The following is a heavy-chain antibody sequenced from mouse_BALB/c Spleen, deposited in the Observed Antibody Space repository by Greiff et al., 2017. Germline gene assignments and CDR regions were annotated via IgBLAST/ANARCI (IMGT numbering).Heavy chain of an antibody. CDR3: ARSDTTVVAPDY. CDR2: ISSGSSTI. J-gene: IGHJ2*01. D-gene: IGHD1-1*01. CDR1: GFTFSSFG. V-gene: IGHV5-17*02. Sequence: EVKLVESGGGLVQPGGSRKLSCAASGFTFSSFGMHWVRQAPEKGLEWVAYISSGSSTIYYADTVKGRFTISRDNPKNTLFLQMTSLRSEDTAMYYCARSDTTVVAPDYWGQGTTLTVSS.